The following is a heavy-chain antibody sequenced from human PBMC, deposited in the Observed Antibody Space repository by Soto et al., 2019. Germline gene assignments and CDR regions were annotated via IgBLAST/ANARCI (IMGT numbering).Heavy chain of an antibody. D-gene: IGHD3-10*01. V-gene: IGHV4-39*01. J-gene: IGHJ4*02. CDR3: VSRPHYGSGSYYTPDDY. Sequence: PWETLSLTCTVSGGSISRSSYYWGWIRQPPGKGLEWIGSIYYSGSTYYNPSLKSRVTISVDTSKNQFSLKLSSVTAADTAVYYCVSRPHYGSGSYYTPDDYWGQGTLVTSPQ. CDR1: GGSISRSSYY. CDR2: IYYSGST.